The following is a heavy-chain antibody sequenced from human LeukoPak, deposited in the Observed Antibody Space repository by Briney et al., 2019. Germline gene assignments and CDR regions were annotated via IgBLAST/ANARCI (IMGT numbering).Heavy chain of an antibody. D-gene: IGHD6-19*01. J-gene: IGHJ4*02. Sequence: ASVKVSCKASGYTFTGYYMHWVRQAPGQGLEWMGGINPNSGGTNYAQKFQGRVTMTRDTSISTAYMELSKLRSDDTAVYYCARDTDSSGWYYFDYWGQGTLVTVSS. V-gene: IGHV1-2*02. CDR2: INPNSGGT. CDR1: GYTFTGYY. CDR3: ARDTDSSGWYYFDY.